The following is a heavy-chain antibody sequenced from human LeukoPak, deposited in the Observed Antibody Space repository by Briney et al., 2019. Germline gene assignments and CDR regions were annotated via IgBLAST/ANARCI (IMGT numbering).Heavy chain of an antibody. CDR3: ARDSPEYYDILTGYPINPSSFDY. CDR2: ISISISYI. CDR1: GFTLSSYS. V-gene: IGHV3-21*01. Sequence: LGGSLRLSCEASGFTLSSYSLNWVRQAQGKGLEWVSSISISISYIYYADSVKGRFTISRDNAKNSLYLQMNSLRAEDTAVYYCARDSPEYYDILTGYPINPSSFDYWGQGTLVTVSS. D-gene: IGHD3-9*01. J-gene: IGHJ4*02.